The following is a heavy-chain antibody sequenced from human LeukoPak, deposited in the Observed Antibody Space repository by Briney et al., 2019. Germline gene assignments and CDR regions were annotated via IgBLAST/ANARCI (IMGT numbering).Heavy chain of an antibody. J-gene: IGHJ5*02. D-gene: IGHD3-16*01. CDR3: ATIYGP. Sequence: ASVKVSCKASGYTFTSYDINWVRQATGQGLEWMGGFDPEDGETIYAQKFQGRVTMTEDTSTDTAYMELSSLRSEDTAVYYCATIYGPWGQGTLVTVSS. CDR1: GYTFTSYD. CDR2: FDPEDGET. V-gene: IGHV1-24*01.